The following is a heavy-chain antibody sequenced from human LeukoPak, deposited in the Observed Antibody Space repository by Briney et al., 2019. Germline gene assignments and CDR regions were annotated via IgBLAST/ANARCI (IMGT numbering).Heavy chain of an antibody. CDR1: GFTFSDYY. J-gene: IGHJ4*02. CDR2: ISSSGSTI. V-gene: IGHV3-11*01. D-gene: IGHD4-11*01. CDR3: AKDGVTYGRHDYSDY. Sequence: GGSLRLSCAASGFTFSDYYMSWIRQAPGKGLEWVSYISSSGSTIYYADSVKGRFTISRDNAKNSLYLQMNSLRDDDTAVYYCAKDGVTYGRHDYSDYWGQGTLVIVSS.